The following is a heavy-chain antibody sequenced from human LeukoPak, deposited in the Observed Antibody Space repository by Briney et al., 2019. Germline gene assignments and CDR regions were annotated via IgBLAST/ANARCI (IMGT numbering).Heavy chain of an antibody. CDR2: IYSSGST. CDR3: ARIEYSSSLVRYYYYYMDV. V-gene: IGHV4-39*07. D-gene: IGHD6-6*01. J-gene: IGHJ6*03. CDR1: GGSISSSNYY. Sequence: PSETLSLTCSVSGGSISSSNYYWGWIRQPPGKGLEWIGSIYSSGSTYYNPSLKSRVTISVDTSKNQFSLKLSSVTAADTAVYYCARIEYSSSLVRYYYYYMDVWGKGTTVTVSS.